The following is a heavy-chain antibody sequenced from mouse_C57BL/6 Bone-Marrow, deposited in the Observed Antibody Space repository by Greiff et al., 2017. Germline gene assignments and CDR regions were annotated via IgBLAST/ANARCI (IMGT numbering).Heavy chain of an antibody. D-gene: IGHD2-3*01. CDR1: GYTFTSYW. Sequence: QVHVKQPGAELVKPGASVKLSCKASGYTFTSYWMHWVKQRPGQGLEWIGMIHPNSGSTNYNEKFKSKATLTVDKSSSTAYMQLSSLTSEDSAVYYCARKGWLLFYYAMDYWGQGTSVTVSS. CDR3: ARKGWLLFYYAMDY. CDR2: IHPNSGST. J-gene: IGHJ4*01. V-gene: IGHV1-64*01.